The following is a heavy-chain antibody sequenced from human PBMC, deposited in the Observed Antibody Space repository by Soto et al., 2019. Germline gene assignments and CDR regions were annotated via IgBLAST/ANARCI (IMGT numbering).Heavy chain of an antibody. CDR2: ISYDGSKK. CDR3: VRCWGTGDGSNCWYNWFVP. CDR1: GFTVSGYS. D-gene: IGHD1-1*01. Sequence: PGGSLRLSCVGSGFTVSGYSIHWFRQAPGKGLEWVSLISYDGSKKDYADSVKGRFTISRDISQNTLYLQMNSLRPDDTAVYYFVRCWGTGDGSNCWYNWFVPWGHGT. J-gene: IGHJ5*02. V-gene: IGHV3-30-3*01.